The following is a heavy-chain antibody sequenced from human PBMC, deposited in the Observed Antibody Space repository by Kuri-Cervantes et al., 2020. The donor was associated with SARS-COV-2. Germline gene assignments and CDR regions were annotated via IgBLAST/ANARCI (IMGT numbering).Heavy chain of an antibody. CDR3: ARRPSYDGTGVYYYYMDV. V-gene: IGHV4-61*02. CDR1: GGSISSGGYY. J-gene: IGHJ6*03. Sequence: LRLSCTVSGGSISSGGYYWSWIRQPAGKGLEWIGRIYNSGSTNYNPSLKSRVTMAVDMSKNQFSLRLISVTAADTAVYYCARRPSYDGTGVYYYYMDVWGKGTTVTVSS. D-gene: IGHD1-7*01. CDR2: IYNSGST.